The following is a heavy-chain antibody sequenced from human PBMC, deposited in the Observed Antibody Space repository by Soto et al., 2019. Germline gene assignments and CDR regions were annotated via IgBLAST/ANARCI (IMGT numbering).Heavy chain of an antibody. CDR2: ISSSSSYI. CDR3: ARDQSAGYCSSTSCYNYYYGMDV. CDR1: GFTFSSYS. D-gene: IGHD2-2*02. J-gene: IGHJ6*02. V-gene: IGHV3-21*01. Sequence: PGGSPRLSCAASGFTFSSYSMNWVRQAPGKGLEWVSSISSSSSYIYYADSVKGRFTISRDNAKNSLYLQMNSLRAEDTAVYYCARDQSAGYCSSTSCYNYYYGMDVWGQGTTVTVSS.